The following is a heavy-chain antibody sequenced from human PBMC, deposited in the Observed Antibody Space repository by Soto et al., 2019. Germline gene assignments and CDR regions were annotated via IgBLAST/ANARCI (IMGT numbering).Heavy chain of an antibody. J-gene: IGHJ6*02. CDR3: ARGGFVAGLYNAMDA. D-gene: IGHD6-19*01. V-gene: IGHV1-69*06. Sequence: QVQLVQSGAEVKKAGSSVKVSCKASGDTLSTNAISWVRQAPGQGLEWRGAIIPMFGSPKYAQKFLGRVTITANNPTSTKYMVMISLNSAGTAVYYCARGGFVAGLYNAMDAWGQGTTVAVSS. CDR2: IIPMFGSP. CDR1: GDTLSTNA.